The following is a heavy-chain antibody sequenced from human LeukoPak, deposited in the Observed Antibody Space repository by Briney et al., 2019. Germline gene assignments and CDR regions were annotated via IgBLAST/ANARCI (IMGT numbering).Heavy chain of an antibody. CDR3: ARGRHYYDSSDYYYEGDAFDI. Sequence: ASVKVSCKASGDTSTSYYMHWVRQAPGQGLEWMGIINPSGGSNTYAQKFQGRVTMTRDMSTSTVYLELSSLRSEDTAVYYCARGRHYYDSSDYYYEGDAFDIWGQGTMVTVSS. V-gene: IGHV1-46*01. D-gene: IGHD3-22*01. CDR2: INPSGGSN. J-gene: IGHJ3*02. CDR1: GDTSTSYY.